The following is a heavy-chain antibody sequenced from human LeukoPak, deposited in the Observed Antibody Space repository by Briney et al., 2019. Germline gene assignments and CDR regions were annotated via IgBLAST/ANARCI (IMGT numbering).Heavy chain of an antibody. CDR2: IYYSGGA. D-gene: IGHD3-22*01. Sequence: SETLSLTCTVSGDSLRKSTFYWVWIRQPPGKGLEWIGSIYYSGGADYNPSLQSRVTISVDTSKNEFSLKVRSVTAADTAVYYCARLYYDSSGYYLDYWGQGTLVTVSS. CDR1: GDSLRKSTFY. J-gene: IGHJ4*02. V-gene: IGHV4-39*07. CDR3: ARLYYDSSGYYLDY.